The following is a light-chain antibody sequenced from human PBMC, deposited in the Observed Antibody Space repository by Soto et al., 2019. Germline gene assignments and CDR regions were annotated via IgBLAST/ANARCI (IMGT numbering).Light chain of an antibody. CDR2: EVT. CDR3: SSYAGSNIFYV. J-gene: IGLJ1*01. V-gene: IGLV2-8*01. CDR1: SSDVGGYDY. Sequence: QSALTQPPSASGSPGQSVAISCTGTSSDVGGYDYVSWYQQHPGKAPKLMIYEVTKRPSGVPDRFSGSKSGNTASLTVSGLQAEDEADYYCSSYAGSNIFYVFGTGT.